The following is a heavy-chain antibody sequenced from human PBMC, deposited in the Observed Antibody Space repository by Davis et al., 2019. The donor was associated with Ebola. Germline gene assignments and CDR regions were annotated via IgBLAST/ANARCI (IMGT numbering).Heavy chain of an antibody. CDR3: ARILLGYSYGSYYYYGTDV. CDR1: GFTFSSYA. J-gene: IGHJ6*02. Sequence: PGGSLRLFCAASGFTFSSYAMHWVRQAPGKGLEWVAVISYDGSNKYYADSVKGRFTISRDNSKNTLYLQMNSLRAEDTAVYYCARILLGYSYGSYYYYGTDVWGQGTTVTVSS. CDR2: ISYDGSNK. D-gene: IGHD5-18*01. V-gene: IGHV3-30-3*01.